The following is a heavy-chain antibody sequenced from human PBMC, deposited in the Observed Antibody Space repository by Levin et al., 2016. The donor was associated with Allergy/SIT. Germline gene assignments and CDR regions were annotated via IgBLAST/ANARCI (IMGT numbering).Heavy chain of an antibody. CDR2: ISAYNGNT. Sequence: WVRQAPGQGLEWMGWISAYNGNTNYAQKLQGRVTMTTDTSTSTAYMELRSLRSDDTAVYYCARDLSYMDVWGKGTTVTVSS. J-gene: IGHJ6*03. CDR3: ARDLSYMDV. D-gene: IGHD3-9*01. V-gene: IGHV1-18*01.